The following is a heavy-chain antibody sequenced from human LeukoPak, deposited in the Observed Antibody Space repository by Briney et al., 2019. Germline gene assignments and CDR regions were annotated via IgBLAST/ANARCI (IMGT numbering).Heavy chain of an antibody. V-gene: IGHV3-11*06. CDR1: GFTFSDYY. D-gene: IGHD6-13*01. Sequence: RTGGSLRLTCAASGFTFSDYYMSWIRQAPGKGLEWVSYISSSSSYIYYADSVKGRFTISRDNAKNSLYLQMNSLRAEDTAVYYCARGVGYSSSWYFDYWGQGTLVTVSS. CDR2: ISSSSSYI. J-gene: IGHJ4*02. CDR3: ARGVGYSSSWYFDY.